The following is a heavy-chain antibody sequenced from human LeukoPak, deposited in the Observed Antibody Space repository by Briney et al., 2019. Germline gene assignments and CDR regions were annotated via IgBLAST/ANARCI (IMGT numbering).Heavy chain of an antibody. CDR3: AKDHYYDSSNYYYGRPNLFDY. CDR2: ISGSRGNT. J-gene: IGHJ4*02. V-gene: IGHV3-23*01. CDR1: ALTFSSYA. D-gene: IGHD3-22*01. Sequence: PGGYLRLSCAASALTFSSYAKSWVRQAPGKGQEWVSAISGSRGNTYYADSVKGRFTISRDNPKKTLYLQMDSLRAEDTVVYYCAKDHYYDSSNYYYGRPNLFDYWGQGTLVTVSS.